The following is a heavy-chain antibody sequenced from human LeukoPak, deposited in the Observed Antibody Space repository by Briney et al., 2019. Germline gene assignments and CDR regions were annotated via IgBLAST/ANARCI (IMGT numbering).Heavy chain of an antibody. CDR1: GFTFSSYA. D-gene: IGHD3-3*01. Sequence: GGSLRLSCAASGFTFSSYAMSWVRQAPGKGLEWVSAISGSGGSTYYADSVKGRFTISRDNSKNTLYLQMNSLRAEGTAVYYCAKDLGGFWINNWFDPWGQGTLVTVSS. CDR3: AKDLGGFWINNWFDP. J-gene: IGHJ5*02. V-gene: IGHV3-23*01. CDR2: ISGSGGST.